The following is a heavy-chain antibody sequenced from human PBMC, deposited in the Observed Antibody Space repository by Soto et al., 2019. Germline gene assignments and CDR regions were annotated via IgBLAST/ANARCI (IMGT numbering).Heavy chain of an antibody. CDR2: ISAHNGNS. D-gene: IGHD3-9*01. J-gene: IGHJ6*02. V-gene: IGHV1-18*04. CDR3: ARKVLRYVDYLGRYYYYGMDV. Sequence: QVHLMQSGAEVKKPGASVKVSCKASGYSFSSYGISWVRQAPGQGLEWMGWISAHNGNSDSAQKVQGRFTMTTDSSTDTAYMARRSLRSDDTAVYYCARKVLRYVDYLGRYYYYGMDVWGQGTTVIVSS. CDR1: GYSFSSYG.